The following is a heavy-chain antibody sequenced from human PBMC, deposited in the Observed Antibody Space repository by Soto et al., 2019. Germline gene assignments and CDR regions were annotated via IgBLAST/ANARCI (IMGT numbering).Heavy chain of an antibody. Sequence: LHLRESGPGLVKPSETLSLTCTVSGGSITSSSYYWGWIRQPPGKGLEWIGSIYYSGSTYYTPSIKSRVTISGDTSKNQFSLKLSSVTAADTAVYYCATQEVGGSYVYTFDPWGQGTLVTVSS. CDR2: IYYSGST. V-gene: IGHV4-39*01. J-gene: IGHJ5*02. CDR3: ATQEVGGSYVYTFDP. D-gene: IGHD1-26*01. CDR1: GGSITSSSYY.